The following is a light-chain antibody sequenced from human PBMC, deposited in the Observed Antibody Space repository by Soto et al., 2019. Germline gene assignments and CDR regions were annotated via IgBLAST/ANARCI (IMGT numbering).Light chain of an antibody. CDR1: RSNIGNNY. CDR3: ATWDDSLNGFYV. CDR2: RNN. J-gene: IGLJ1*01. Sequence: QSVLTQPPSASGTPGQRVTISCSGSRSNIGNNYVYWYQQLTGTAPKLLIYRNNQRPSGVPDRFSGSKSGTSASLAISGLRSDDEADYFCATWDDSLNGFYVFGTGTKVTVL. V-gene: IGLV1-47*01.